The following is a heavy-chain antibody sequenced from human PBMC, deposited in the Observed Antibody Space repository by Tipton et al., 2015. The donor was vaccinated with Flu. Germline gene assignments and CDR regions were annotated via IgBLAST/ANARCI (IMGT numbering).Heavy chain of an antibody. Sequence: TLSLTCAVYGGSFSGYYWSWIRQPPGKGLEWIGEINHSGSTNYNPSLKSRVTISVDTSKNQFSLKLSSVTAADTAVYYCARPRITMVRAPMDVWGKGTTVTVSS. CDR3: ARPRITMVRAPMDV. V-gene: IGHV4-34*01. CDR1: GGSFSGYY. CDR2: INHSGST. J-gene: IGHJ6*03. D-gene: IGHD3-10*01.